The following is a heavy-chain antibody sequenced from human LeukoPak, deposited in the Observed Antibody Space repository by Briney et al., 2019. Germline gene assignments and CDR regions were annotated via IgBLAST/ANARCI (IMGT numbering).Heavy chain of an antibody. CDR3: ARAGSWSSRPYFDY. V-gene: IGHV3-23*01. J-gene: IGHJ4*02. Sequence: GGSMKLSCAASVFNFSSYLVSWVRQAPGKGLEWVSAVSGSGGSTYSADSVKGRFTISRDNSKNMVYLQTSSLRAEDTAVYYCARAGSWSSRPYFDYWGQGILVSVSS. CDR2: VSGSGGST. CDR1: VFNFSSYL. D-gene: IGHD1-26*01.